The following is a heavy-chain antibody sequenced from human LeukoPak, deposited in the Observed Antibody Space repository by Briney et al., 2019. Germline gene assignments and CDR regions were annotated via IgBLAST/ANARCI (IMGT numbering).Heavy chain of an antibody. Sequence: GGSLRLSCAASGFTFSSYAMSWVRQAPGKGLEWVSAISGSGGSTYYADSVKGRFTISRDNSKNTLYLQMNSLSAEDTAVYYCAKGAGGRVVRGLNWFDPWGQGTLVTVSS. V-gene: IGHV3-23*01. CDR1: GFTFSSYA. D-gene: IGHD3-10*01. CDR3: AKGAGGRVVRGLNWFDP. J-gene: IGHJ5*02. CDR2: ISGSGGST.